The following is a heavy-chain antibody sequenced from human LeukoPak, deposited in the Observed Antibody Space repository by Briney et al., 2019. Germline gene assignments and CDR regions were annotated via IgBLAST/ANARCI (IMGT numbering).Heavy chain of an antibody. Sequence: PSETLSLTCNVSGGSLGADSYYWGWIRQSPGKGLEWIGSIYYRGTTLYTPSLKNRVTISVDTSKNQFSLRLSSVTAADTAVYYCARQHYFFDISGYYEDYWGQGTLVIVSS. CDR1: GGSLGADSYY. CDR2: IYYRGTT. CDR3: ARQHYFFDISGYYEDY. D-gene: IGHD3-22*01. V-gene: IGHV4-39*01. J-gene: IGHJ4*02.